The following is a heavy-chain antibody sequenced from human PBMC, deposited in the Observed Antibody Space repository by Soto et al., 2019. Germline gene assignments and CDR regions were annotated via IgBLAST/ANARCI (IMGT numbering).Heavy chain of an antibody. CDR1: GGSISSGGHS. J-gene: IGHJ4*02. CDR3: ARLSGSYYLLPDY. D-gene: IGHD1-26*01. V-gene: IGHV4-31*03. Sequence: QVQLQESGPRLVKPSQTLSLTCIVSGGSISSGGHSWSWIRQHPGKGLEWIGYIDDSENTYYNPSLKSRPSMSVDTSRSQFSLNLSSVTAADTAVYYCARLSGSYYLLPDYWGQGTLVTVSS. CDR2: IDDSENT.